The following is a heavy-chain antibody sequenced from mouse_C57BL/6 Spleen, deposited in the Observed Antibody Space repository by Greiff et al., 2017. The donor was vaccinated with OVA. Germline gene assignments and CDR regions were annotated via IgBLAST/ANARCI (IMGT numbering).Heavy chain of an antibody. CDR2: IDPENGDT. V-gene: IGHV14-4*01. CDR1: GFNITDDY. Sequence: VQLQQSGAELVRPGASVKLSCTASGFNITDDYMHWVKQRPEQGLEWIGRIDPENGDTEYASKFQGKATITADTSSNTAYLQLSSLTSEDSAVYYGTKGMITAGYWGQGTTLTVSS. J-gene: IGHJ2*01. D-gene: IGHD2-4*01. CDR3: TKGMITAGY.